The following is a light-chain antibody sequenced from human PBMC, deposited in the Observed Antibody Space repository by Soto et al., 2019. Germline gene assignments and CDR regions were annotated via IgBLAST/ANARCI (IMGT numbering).Light chain of an antibody. J-gene: IGLJ1*01. CDR3: CSYAGSSTYV. CDR1: STDIGTYSR. CDR2: DVT. Sequence: QSALTQPASVSGSPGQSITISCTGTSTDIGTYSRVSWYLQYPGKAPKLMIYDVTKRPSGVSNRFSGSKSGNTASLTISGLQAEDEADYFCCSYAGSSTYVFGTGTKLTVL. V-gene: IGLV2-23*02.